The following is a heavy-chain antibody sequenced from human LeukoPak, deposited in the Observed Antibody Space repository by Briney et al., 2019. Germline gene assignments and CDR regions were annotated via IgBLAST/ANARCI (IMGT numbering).Heavy chain of an antibody. V-gene: IGHV1-8*01. CDR1: GYTFTSYD. D-gene: IGHD1-26*01. CDR3: ARCRRASGSSALGY. J-gene: IGHJ4*02. CDR2: MNPNSGNT. Sequence: ASVKVSCKASGYTFTSYDINWVRQATGQGLEWMGWMNPNSGNTGYAQKFQGRVTMTRNTSISTAYMELSSLRSEDTAVYYCARCRRASGSSALGYWGQGTLVAVSS.